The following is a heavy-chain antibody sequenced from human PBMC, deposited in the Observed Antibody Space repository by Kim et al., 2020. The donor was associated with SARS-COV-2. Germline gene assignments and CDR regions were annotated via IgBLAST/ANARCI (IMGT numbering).Heavy chain of an antibody. D-gene: IGHD3-9*01. CDR3: ARPITRFIYVMDV. CDR1: GFTFSDYA. Sequence: GGSLRLSCAASGFTFSDYAMHWVRQAPGKGLEWVASISFDGSHKYYADSVKGRFTISRDNSKNTLYLQMNSLRAEDTAVYYCARPITRFIYVMDVWGQGTTVTVSS. V-gene: IGHV3-30*04. J-gene: IGHJ6*02. CDR2: ISFDGSHK.